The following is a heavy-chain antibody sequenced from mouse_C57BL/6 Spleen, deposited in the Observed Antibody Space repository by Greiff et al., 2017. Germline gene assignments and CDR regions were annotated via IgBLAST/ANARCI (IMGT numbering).Heavy chain of an antibody. CDR1: GYTFTPYP. Sequence: VQLQQSVAELVKPGASVKMSCTASGYTFTPYPIEWMKQNPGKNLEWIGNFSPSNDDTKYNAKFKGKATLTVEKSSSTVYLELSRLTSDDSAVYYCAIYYDYGIAYWGQGTLVTVSA. D-gene: IGHD2-4*01. CDR3: AIYYDYGIAY. J-gene: IGHJ3*01. V-gene: IGHV1-47*01. CDR2: FSPSNDDT.